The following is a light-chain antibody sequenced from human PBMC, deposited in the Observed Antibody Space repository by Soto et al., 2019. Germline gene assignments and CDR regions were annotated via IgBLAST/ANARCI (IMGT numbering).Light chain of an antibody. Sequence: DIQMTQSPSTLSASVGDRVTITCRASQSISSWLGWYQQKPGKAPKLLIYDASSLESGVPSRFSGSGSGTEFTLTISSLQPDDFATYYCQQYKALGQGTKV. CDR3: QQYKA. J-gene: IGKJ1*01. V-gene: IGKV1-5*01. CDR2: DAS. CDR1: QSISSW.